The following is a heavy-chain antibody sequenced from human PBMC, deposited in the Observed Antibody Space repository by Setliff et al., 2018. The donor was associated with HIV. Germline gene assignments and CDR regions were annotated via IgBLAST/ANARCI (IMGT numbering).Heavy chain of an antibody. Sequence: GESLKISCQGSGYSFTNYWIGWVRQMPGKGLEWMGIIYPGDSDTRYSPSFQGQVTISADKSISTAYLQWSSLKASDTAMYYCARLSVVTATRIYYFDYWGQGTLVTV. J-gene: IGHJ4*02. CDR2: IYPGDSDT. CDR3: ARLSVVTATRIYYFDY. D-gene: IGHD2-21*02. CDR1: GYSFTNYW. V-gene: IGHV5-51*01.